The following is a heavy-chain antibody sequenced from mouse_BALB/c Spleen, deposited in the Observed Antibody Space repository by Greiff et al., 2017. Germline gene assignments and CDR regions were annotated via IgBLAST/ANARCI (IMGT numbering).Heavy chain of an antibody. D-gene: IGHD2-3*01. Sequence: LVESGPGLVQPGGSLKISCAASGFTFSSFGMHWVRQAPEKGLEWVAYISSGSSTIYYADTVKGRFTISRDTPKNTLFLQMTSLMSEDTAMYYCARSVNDCYCHYYAMDYWGQGTPVTVSS. CDR1: GFTFSSFG. CDR2: ISSGSSTI. CDR3: ARSVNDCYCHYYAMDY. V-gene: IGHV5-17*02. J-gene: IGHJ4*01.